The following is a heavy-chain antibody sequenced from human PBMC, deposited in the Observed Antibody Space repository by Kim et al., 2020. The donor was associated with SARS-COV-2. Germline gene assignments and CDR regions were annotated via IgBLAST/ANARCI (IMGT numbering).Heavy chain of an antibody. CDR3: ASGPSRVAVAPYDAFDI. CDR1: GGSISSYY. CDR2: IYYSGST. Sequence: SETLSLTCTVSGGSISSYYWSWIRQPPGKGLEWIGYIYYSGSTNYNPSLKSRVTISVDTSKNQFSLKLSSVTAADMAVYYCASGPSRVAVAPYDAFDIWGQGTMVTVSS. V-gene: IGHV4-59*13. J-gene: IGHJ3*02. D-gene: IGHD6-19*01.